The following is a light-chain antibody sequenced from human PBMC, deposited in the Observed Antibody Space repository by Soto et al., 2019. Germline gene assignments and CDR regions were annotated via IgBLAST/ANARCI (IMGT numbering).Light chain of an antibody. CDR3: QQYGSSPYT. V-gene: IGKV3-20*01. CDR2: GAS. Sequence: EIVLTQSPGTLSLSPGERATLSCRASQSVSSSYLAWYQQKPGQAPRLIIYGASSSTTGIPDRFSGSGSGTDFTLTISRLEPEDFAVYYCQQYGSSPYTFGQRTKLEIK. CDR1: QSVSSSY. J-gene: IGKJ2*01.